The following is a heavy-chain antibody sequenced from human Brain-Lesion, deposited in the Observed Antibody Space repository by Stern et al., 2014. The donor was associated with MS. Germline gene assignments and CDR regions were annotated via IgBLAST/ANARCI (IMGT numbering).Heavy chain of an antibody. CDR1: GFTFSNYD. Sequence: EVQLEESGGGLVQPGSSLRLSCAASGFTFSNYDMHWVRQVTGKGLEWVSAITTRGDKTYPVPVKGRFTISRENAKNSLYLQMNSLTVGDTAVYYCARVAVAGMCDYWGPGTLVTVSS. V-gene: IGHV3-13*01. CDR3: ARVAVAGMCDY. J-gene: IGHJ4*02. CDR2: ITTRGDK. D-gene: IGHD6-19*01.